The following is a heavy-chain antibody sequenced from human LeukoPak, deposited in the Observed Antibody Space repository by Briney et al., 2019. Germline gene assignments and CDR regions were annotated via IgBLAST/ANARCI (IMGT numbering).Heavy chain of an antibody. V-gene: IGHV4-39*01. J-gene: IGHJ4*02. Sequence: SETLSLTCTVSGGSISSSSYYWGWIRQPPGKGLEWIGSMYYSGITYYNPSLKSRVTISVDTSKNQFSLKLSSVTAADTAVFYCARHSSGQLILNWGQGTLVTVSS. CDR3: ARHSSGQLILN. D-gene: IGHD1-1*01. CDR2: MYYSGIT. CDR1: GGSISSSSYY.